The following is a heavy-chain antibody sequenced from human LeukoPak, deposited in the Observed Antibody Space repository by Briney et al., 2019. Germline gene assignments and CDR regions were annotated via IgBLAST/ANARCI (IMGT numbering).Heavy chain of an antibody. D-gene: IGHD1-26*01. CDR1: GYTFTSYD. Sequence: GASVKVSCKASGYTFTSYDINWVRQATGQGLEWMGWMNPNSGNTGYAQKFQGRVTITRNTSISTAYMELSSLRSEDTAVYYCARATSGSYEDFDYWGQGTLVTVSS. CDR2: MNPNSGNT. V-gene: IGHV1-8*03. CDR3: ARATSGSYEDFDY. J-gene: IGHJ4*02.